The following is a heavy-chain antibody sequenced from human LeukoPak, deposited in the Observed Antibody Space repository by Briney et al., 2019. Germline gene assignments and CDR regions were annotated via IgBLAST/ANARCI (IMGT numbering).Heavy chain of an antibody. CDR1: GGSISSGSYY. CDR2: IYSSGIT. D-gene: IGHD1-26*01. J-gene: IGHJ4*02. CDR3: ARGFGAATGEGFDC. Sequence: SETLSLTCTVSGGSISSGSYYWSWIRQPAGKGLEYIGRIYSSGITDYNPSLMSRVTLSVDTSKNRFSLRLSSVTAADTAVYYCARGFGAATGEGFDCWGQGTLVTVSS. V-gene: IGHV4-61*02.